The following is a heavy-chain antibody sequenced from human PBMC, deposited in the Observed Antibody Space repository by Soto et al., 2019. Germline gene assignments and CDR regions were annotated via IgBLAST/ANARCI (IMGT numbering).Heavy chain of an antibody. CDR1: GFNFSSYA. D-gene: IGHD3-9*01. CDR3: AREGIFDSSFDY. Sequence: GGSLRLSCAASGFNFSSYAMSWVRQAPGKGLEWVSAISGSGGSTYYADSVKGRFTISRDNSKNTLYLQMNSLRAEDKAVYYCAREGIFDSSFDYWGQGTLVTVSS. V-gene: IGHV3-23*01. J-gene: IGHJ4*02. CDR2: ISGSGGST.